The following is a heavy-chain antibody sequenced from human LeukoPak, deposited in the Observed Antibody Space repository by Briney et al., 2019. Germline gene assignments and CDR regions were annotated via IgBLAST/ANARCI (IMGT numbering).Heavy chain of an antibody. V-gene: IGHV5-51*01. CDR1: GYTFTNYW. Sequence: GESLKISCNSSGYTFTNYWIAWVRQMPGKGLEWMGIIYAGDSDTRYSPSFQGQVTISADRSISTAYLQWSSLKASDTAMYYCARRVDRGFSFEFWGQGTLVTVSS. J-gene: IGHJ4*02. D-gene: IGHD2-15*01. CDR2: IYAGDSDT. CDR3: ARRVDRGFSFEF.